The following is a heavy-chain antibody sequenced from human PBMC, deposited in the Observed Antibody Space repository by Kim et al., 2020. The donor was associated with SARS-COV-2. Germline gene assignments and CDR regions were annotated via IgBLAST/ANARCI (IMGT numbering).Heavy chain of an antibody. J-gene: IGHJ4*02. CDR2: I. Sequence: IYNADSVKCRFTIAQDDAKNSLYLQMNSLRAEDTAVYYCARLTTVQEVDYWGQGTLVTVSS. CDR3: ARLTTVQEVDY. D-gene: IGHD4-17*01. V-gene: IGHV3-48*01.